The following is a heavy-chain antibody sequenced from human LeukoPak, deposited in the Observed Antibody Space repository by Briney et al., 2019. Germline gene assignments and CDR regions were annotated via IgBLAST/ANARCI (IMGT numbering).Heavy chain of an antibody. CDR1: GFTFSSYS. V-gene: IGHV3-48*04. J-gene: IGHJ6*03. CDR3: ARTGRDYYYYYYMDV. Sequence: GGSLRLSCAASGFTFSSYSMNWVRQAPGKGLEWVSYISSSGSTIYYADSVKGRFTISRDNAKNSLYLQMNSLRAEDTAVYYCARTGRDYYYYYYMDVWGKGTTVTISS. CDR2: ISSSGSTI. D-gene: IGHD2-15*01.